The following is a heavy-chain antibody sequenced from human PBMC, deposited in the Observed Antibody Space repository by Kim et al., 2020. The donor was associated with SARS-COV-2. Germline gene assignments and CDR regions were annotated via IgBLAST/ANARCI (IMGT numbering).Heavy chain of an antibody. J-gene: IGHJ4*02. CDR2: ISYDGSNK. Sequence: GGSLRLSCAASGFTFSSYAMHWVRQAPGKGLEWVAVISYDGSNKYYADSVKGRFTISRDNSKNTLYLQMNSLRAEDTAVYYCASSPITGPFDYWGQGTLVTVSS. V-gene: IGHV3-30*04. CDR1: GFTFSSYA. D-gene: IGHD1-20*01. CDR3: ASSPITGPFDY.